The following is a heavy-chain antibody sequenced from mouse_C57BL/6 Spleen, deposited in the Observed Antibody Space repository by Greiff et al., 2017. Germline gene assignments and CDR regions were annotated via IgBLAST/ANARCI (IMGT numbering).Heavy chain of an antibody. Sequence: EVKVVESGGGLVKPGGSLKLSCAASGFTFSDYGMHWVRQAPEKGLEWVAYISSGSSTIYYADTVKGRFTISRDNAKNTLFLQMTSLRSEDTAMYYCARTSYYSNYYDYGGQGTTLTVSS. CDR3: ARTSYYSNYYDY. V-gene: IGHV5-17*01. CDR2: ISSGSSTI. D-gene: IGHD2-5*01. J-gene: IGHJ2*01. CDR1: GFTFSDYG.